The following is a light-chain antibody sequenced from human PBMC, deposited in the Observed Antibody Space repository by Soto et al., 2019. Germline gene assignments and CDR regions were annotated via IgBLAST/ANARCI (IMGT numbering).Light chain of an antibody. CDR2: GAS. V-gene: IGKV3-15*01. J-gene: IGKJ5*01. CDR1: QSVGSN. CDR3: QQRNIWPPVT. Sequence: ERVMTQSPATLSVSPGERATLSCRASQSVGSNLAWYQQKPGQAPRLLIFGASSRATGVPARFSGSGSGTDFTLTISSLEPEDFAVYYCQQRNIWPPVTFGQGTRLEIK.